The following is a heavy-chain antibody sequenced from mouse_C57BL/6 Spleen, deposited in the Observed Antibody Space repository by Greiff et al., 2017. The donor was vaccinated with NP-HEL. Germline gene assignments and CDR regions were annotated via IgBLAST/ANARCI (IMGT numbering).Heavy chain of an antibody. V-gene: IGHV5-6*01. Sequence: EVQLVESGGDLVKPGGSLKLSCAASGFTFSSYGMSWVRQTPDKRLEWVATISSGGSYTYYPDSVKGRFTISRDNAKNTLYLQMSSLKSEDTAMYYCARHEDYSWYFDVWGTGTTVTVSS. CDR1: GFTFSSYG. CDR3: ARHEDYSWYFDV. CDR2: ISSGGSYT. J-gene: IGHJ1*03. D-gene: IGHD1-1*01.